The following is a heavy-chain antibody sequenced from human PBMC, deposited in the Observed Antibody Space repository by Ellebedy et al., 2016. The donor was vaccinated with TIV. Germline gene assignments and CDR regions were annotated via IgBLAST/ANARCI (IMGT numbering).Heavy chain of an antibody. CDR3: PRTQLTSGGSCYSL. CDR2: INSDGSST. D-gene: IGHD2-15*01. V-gene: IGHV3-74*01. Sequence: PGGSLRLSCAASGFTFSSYWMHWVCQAPGKGLVWVSRINSDGSSTSYADSVKGRFTTPRDNAKNTLYLQMNSLRAEDTAVYYCPRTQLTSGGSCYSLWGQGTLVTVSS. J-gene: IGHJ4*02. CDR1: GFTFSSYW.